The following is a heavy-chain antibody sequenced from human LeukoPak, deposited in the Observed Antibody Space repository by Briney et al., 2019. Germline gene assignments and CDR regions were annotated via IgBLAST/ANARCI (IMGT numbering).Heavy chain of an antibody. V-gene: IGHV3-7*01. CDR1: GFTFKGYW. CDR3: VRLRYTYGKNFDC. D-gene: IGHD5-18*01. J-gene: IGHJ4*02. CDR2: IQQDGSEK. Sequence: GGSLRLSCAASGFTFKGYWMNWVRQAPGKGLEWVANIQQDGSEKKYVDSVKGLFTISRDNAKNSLYLQMDSLRAEDTAVYYCVRLRYTYGKNFDCWGQGTLVTVSS.